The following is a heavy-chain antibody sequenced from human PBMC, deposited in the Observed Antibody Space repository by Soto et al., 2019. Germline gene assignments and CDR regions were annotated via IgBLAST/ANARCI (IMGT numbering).Heavy chain of an antibody. CDR3: ARDRDYGDSPFEY. CDR1: GGSISSGAFY. V-gene: IGHV4-31*03. D-gene: IGHD4-17*01. J-gene: IGHJ4*02. CDR2: IHYSGYT. Sequence: QVQLQESGPGLVKPSQTLSLTCTVSGGSISSGAFYWSWIRQHPGKGLEFIGYIHYSGYTYYNPSLKSRVTISLVKSKNQFSLKLSSVTAADTAVYYCARDRDYGDSPFEYWGQGTLVTVSS.